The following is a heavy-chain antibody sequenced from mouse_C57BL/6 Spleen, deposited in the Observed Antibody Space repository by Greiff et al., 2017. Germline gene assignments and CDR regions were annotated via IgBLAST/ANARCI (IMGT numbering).Heavy chain of an antibody. CDR2: IYPRSGNT. D-gene: IGHD1-1*01. Sequence: VQLQESGAELARPGASVKLSCKASGYTFTSYGISWVKQRTGQGLEWIGEIYPRSGNTYYNEKFKGKATLTADKSSSTAYMELRSLTSEDSAVYFCARRGYGSSHYYAMDYWGQGTSVTVSS. CDR1: GYTFTSYG. J-gene: IGHJ4*01. V-gene: IGHV1-81*01. CDR3: ARRGYGSSHYYAMDY.